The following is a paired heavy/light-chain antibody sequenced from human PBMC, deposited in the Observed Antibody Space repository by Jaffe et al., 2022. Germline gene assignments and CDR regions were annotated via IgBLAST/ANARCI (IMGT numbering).Light chain of an antibody. Sequence: AIQLTQSPSSLSASVGDRVTITCRASQGISSALAWYQQKPGKAPKLLIYDASSLESGVPSRFSGSGSGTDFTLTISSLQPEDFATYYCQQFNSYPVFGQGTKLEIK. CDR3: QQFNSYPV. CDR1: QGISSA. J-gene: IGKJ2*01. CDR2: DAS. V-gene: IGKV1-13*02.
Heavy chain of an antibody. J-gene: IGHJ6*03. D-gene: IGHD2-15*01. CDR3: AKEKGYCSGGSCYGYYYYYMDV. CDR2: ISYDGSNK. CDR1: GFTFSSYG. V-gene: IGHV3-30*18. Sequence: QVQLVESGGGVVQPGRSLRLSCAASGFTFSSYGMHWVRQAPGKGLEWVAVISYDGSNKYYADSVKGRFTISRDNSKNTLYLQMNSLRAEDTAVYYCAKEKGYCSGGSCYGYYYYYMDVWGKGTTVTVSS.